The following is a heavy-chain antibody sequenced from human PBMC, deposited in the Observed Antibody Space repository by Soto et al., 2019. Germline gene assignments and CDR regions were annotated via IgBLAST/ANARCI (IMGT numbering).Heavy chain of an antibody. D-gene: IGHD6-13*01. V-gene: IGHV3-23*01. CDR2: ITGSGSTT. CDR1: EFTFSSNA. CDR3: AKDITAYISSWFHF. Sequence: EVQLLESGGGLVQPGGSLRLSCAASEFTFSSNAMHWVRQAPGKGLEWVSGITGSGSTTFYADSVKGRFTISRDNSKNTLYLHMNSLRAEDTAIYYCAKDITAYISSWFHFWGQGTLVTVAS. J-gene: IGHJ5*01.